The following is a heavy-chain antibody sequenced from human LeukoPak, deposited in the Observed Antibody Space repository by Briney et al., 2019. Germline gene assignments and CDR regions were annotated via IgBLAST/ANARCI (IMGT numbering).Heavy chain of an antibody. D-gene: IGHD2-15*01. Sequence: PSETLSLTCAVYGGSVSGYYWSWIRQPPGKGLEWIGEINHSGSTNQNPSLKSRVTISVDTSKNQFSLKLSSVTAADAAVYYCARGPYCSGGSCDQGHYFDYWGQGTLVTVSS. V-gene: IGHV4-34*01. CDR1: GGSVSGYY. J-gene: IGHJ4*02. CDR3: ARGPYCSGGSCDQGHYFDY. CDR2: INHSGST.